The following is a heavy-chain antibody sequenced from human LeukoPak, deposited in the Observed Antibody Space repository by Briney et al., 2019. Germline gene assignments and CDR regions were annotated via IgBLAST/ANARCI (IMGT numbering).Heavy chain of an antibody. CDR3: TGKYYYDSSGYYYVDY. CDR1: GYSISSGYF. J-gene: IGHJ4*02. D-gene: IGHD3-22*01. Sequence: SETLSLTCAVSGYSISSGYFWGWIRQSPGKGLEWIGSIYHSGSTYYNPSLKSRFTIPVDTSKNQFSLKLSSVTAADTAVYYCTGKYYYDSSGYYYVDYWGRGTLVTVSS. V-gene: IGHV4-38-2*01. CDR2: IYHSGST.